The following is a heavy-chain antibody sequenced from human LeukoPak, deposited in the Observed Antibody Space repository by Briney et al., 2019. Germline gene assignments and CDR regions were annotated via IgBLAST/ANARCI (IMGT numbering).Heavy chain of an antibody. J-gene: IGHJ6*03. CDR3: ARDPYSGAYGDTYYYFMDV. Sequence: GSLRLSCAASGFTFSSYWMSWVRQAPGKGLEWVANIKQDGSEKYYVDSVKGRFTISRDNAKNSLYLQMNSLRAEDTAVYYCARDPYSGAYGDTYYYFMDVWGKGTTVTISS. CDR1: GFTFSSYW. V-gene: IGHV3-7*01. D-gene: IGHD1-26*01. CDR2: IKQDGSEK.